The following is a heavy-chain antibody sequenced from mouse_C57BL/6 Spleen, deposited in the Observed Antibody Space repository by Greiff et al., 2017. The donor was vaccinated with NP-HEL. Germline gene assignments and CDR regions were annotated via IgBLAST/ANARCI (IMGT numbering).Heavy chain of an antibody. CDR1: GFSLTSYG. Sequence: VQLQESGPGLVQPSQSLSITCTVSGFSLTSYGVHWVRQSPGKGLEWLGVIWSGGSTDYNAAFISRLSISKDNSKSQVFFKMNSLQADDTAIYYCARNTYYSNYRYFDVWGTGTTVTVSS. D-gene: IGHD2-5*01. V-gene: IGHV2-2*01. CDR2: IWSGGST. J-gene: IGHJ1*03. CDR3: ARNTYYSNYRYFDV.